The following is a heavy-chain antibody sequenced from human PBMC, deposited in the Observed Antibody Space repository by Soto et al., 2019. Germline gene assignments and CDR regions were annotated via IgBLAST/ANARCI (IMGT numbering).Heavy chain of an antibody. CDR1: GYSFTSLD. CDR2: MEPSTGRT. D-gene: IGHD1-26*01. V-gene: IGHV1-8*01. J-gene: IGHJ4*02. CDR3: ARGVSAGVDY. Sequence: GASVKVSCKASGYSFTSLDVNWVRQTAGQGLEWMGWMEPSTGRTGYAQKFQGRVTMTRDTSIDTAYMELTTLTSDDTAFYYCARGVSAGVDYWGQGTLVTVSS.